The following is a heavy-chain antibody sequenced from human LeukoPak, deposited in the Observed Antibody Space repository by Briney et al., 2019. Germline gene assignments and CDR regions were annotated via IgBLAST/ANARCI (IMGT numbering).Heavy chain of an antibody. CDR2: INPNSGGT. D-gene: IGHD2-15*01. Sequence: ASVKVSCKASGYTFTSYYMHWVRQAPGQGLEWMGRINPNSGGTNYAQKFQGRVTMTRDTSISTAYMELSRLRSDDTAVYYCARDRPRCSGGSCYPWDYWGQGTLVIVSS. CDR1: GYTFTSYY. V-gene: IGHV1-2*06. J-gene: IGHJ4*02. CDR3: ARDRPRCSGGSCYPWDY.